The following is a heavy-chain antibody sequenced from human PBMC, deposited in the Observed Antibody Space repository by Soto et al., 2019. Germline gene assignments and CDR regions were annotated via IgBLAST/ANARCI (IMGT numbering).Heavy chain of an antibody. Sequence: PSETLSLTCTVSGGSSSSYYWSWIRQPPGKGLEWIGYIYYSGSTNYNPSLKSRVTISVDTSKNQFSLKLSSVTAADTAVYYCARGETGDKFDYWGQGTLVTVSS. CDR3: ARGETGDKFDY. V-gene: IGHV4-59*01. CDR1: GGSSSSYY. J-gene: IGHJ4*02. CDR2: IYYSGST. D-gene: IGHD7-27*01.